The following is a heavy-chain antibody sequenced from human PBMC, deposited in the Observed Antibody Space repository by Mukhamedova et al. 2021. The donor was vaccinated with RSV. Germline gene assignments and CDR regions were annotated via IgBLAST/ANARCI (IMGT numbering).Heavy chain of an antibody. CDR2: INPSGGST. Sequence: GIINPSGGSTSYAQKFQGRVTMTRDTSTSTVYMELSSLRSEDTAVYYCARDRNYYDSSGYRLNYFDYWGQGTLVTGSS. V-gene: IGHV1-46*01. J-gene: IGHJ4*02. D-gene: IGHD3-22*01. CDR3: ARDRNYYDSSGYRLNYFDY.